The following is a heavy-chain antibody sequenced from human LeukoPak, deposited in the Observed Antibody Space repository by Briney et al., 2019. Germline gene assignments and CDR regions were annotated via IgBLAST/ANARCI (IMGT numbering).Heavy chain of an antibody. Sequence: GGSLRLSCAASGFTFSSYDMHWVRQATGKGLEWVSAIGTAGDTYYPGSVKGRFTISRENAKNSLYLQMNSLRAGDTAVYYCARVAVAGEFDYWGQGTLVTVSS. V-gene: IGHV3-13*01. CDR1: GFTFSSYD. CDR2: IGTAGDT. J-gene: IGHJ4*02. D-gene: IGHD6-19*01. CDR3: ARVAVAGEFDY.